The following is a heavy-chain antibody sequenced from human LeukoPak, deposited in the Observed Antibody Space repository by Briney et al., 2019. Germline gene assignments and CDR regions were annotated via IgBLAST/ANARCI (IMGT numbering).Heavy chain of an antibody. CDR1: GYTFTGYY. CDR3: ARDYKQLEYYYYYYGMDV. J-gene: IGHJ6*02. D-gene: IGHD6-6*01. V-gene: IGHV1-2*02. Sequence: ASVKVSCKASGYTFTGYYIHWVRQAPGQGLEWMGWINPNSGGTNYAQKFQGRVTMTRDTSTSTVYMELSSLRSEDTAVYYCARDYKQLEYYYYYYGMDVWGQGTTVTVSS. CDR2: INPNSGGT.